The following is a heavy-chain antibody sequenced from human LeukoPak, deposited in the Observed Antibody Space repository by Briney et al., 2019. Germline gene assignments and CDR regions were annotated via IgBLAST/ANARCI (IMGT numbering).Heavy chain of an antibody. V-gene: IGHV4-39*07. CDR2: IYYRGST. CDR3: ARDFSSSSSVYYYYYMDV. D-gene: IGHD6-6*01. J-gene: IGHJ6*03. CDR1: GGSITSSTYY. Sequence: KASETLSLTCTVSGGSITSSTYYWGWVRQPPGKGLEWIGTIYYRGSTYYNPSLKSRVTISVDTSKNQFSLRLSSVTAADTAVYYCARDFSSSSSVYYYYYMDVWGKGTTVTVSS.